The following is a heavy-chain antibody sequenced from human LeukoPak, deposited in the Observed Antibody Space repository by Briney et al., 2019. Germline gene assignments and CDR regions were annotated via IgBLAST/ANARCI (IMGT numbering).Heavy chain of an antibody. V-gene: IGHV3-30-3*01. Sequence: GGSLRLSWATSGYTFSGYAIHWVRQTPGKGLEWVGVISYDANYTSYEDSVQRRIPITRDNSKNTQHLQMSSLTLEDTAVYYCARDSPISSAPASMLRGDFWGQGTLVTVSS. CDR3: ARDSPISSAPASMLRGDF. CDR2: ISYDANYT. D-gene: IGHD3-10*01. CDR1: GYTFSGYA. J-gene: IGHJ4*02.